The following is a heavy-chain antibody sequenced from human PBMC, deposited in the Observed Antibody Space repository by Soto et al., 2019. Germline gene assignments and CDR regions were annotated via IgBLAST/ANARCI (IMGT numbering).Heavy chain of an antibody. J-gene: IGHJ1*01. Sequence: GGSLRLSCAASGFTFSSYGMHWVRQAPGKGLEWVAVIWYDGSNKYYADSVKGRFTISRDNSKNTLYLQMNSLRAEDTAVYYCAREPLAAAGTGYFQHWGQGTLVTVSS. CDR1: GFTFSSYG. D-gene: IGHD6-13*01. CDR3: AREPLAAAGTGYFQH. V-gene: IGHV3-33*08. CDR2: IWYDGSNK.